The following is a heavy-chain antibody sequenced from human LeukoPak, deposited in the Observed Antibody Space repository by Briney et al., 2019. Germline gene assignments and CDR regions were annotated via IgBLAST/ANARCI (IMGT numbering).Heavy chain of an antibody. CDR3: ARGPNSGGNHDY. CDR2: IIPILGIA. D-gene: IGHD4-23*01. J-gene: IGHJ4*02. V-gene: IGHV1-69*04. Sequence: SVKVSCKASGGTFSSYAISWGRQAPGQGLEWMGRIIPILGIANYAQKFQGRVTITADKSTSTAYMELSSLRSEDTAVYYCARGPNSGGNHDYWGQGTLVTVSS. CDR1: GGTFSSYA.